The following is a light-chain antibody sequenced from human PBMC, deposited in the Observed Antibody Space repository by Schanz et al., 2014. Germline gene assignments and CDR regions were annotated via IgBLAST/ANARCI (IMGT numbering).Light chain of an antibody. V-gene: IGLV1-44*01. CDR1: RSNIGSNS. CDR3: ASWDDSLNAWV. J-gene: IGLJ3*02. CDR2: NNN. Sequence: QSVLAQPPSASATPGQRISISCSGGRSNIGSNSVNWYQQLPGTAPKLLIHNNNQRPSGVPDRFSGSKSGTSASLAISGLQSEDEADYYCASWDDSLNAWVFGGGTKLTVL.